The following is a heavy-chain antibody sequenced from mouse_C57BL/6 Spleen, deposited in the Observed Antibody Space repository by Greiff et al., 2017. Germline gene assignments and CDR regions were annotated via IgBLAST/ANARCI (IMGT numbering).Heavy chain of an antibody. CDR1: GYTFTSYW. J-gene: IGHJ2*01. CDR2: IYPSDSET. CDR3: ARGLAYFDY. V-gene: IGHV1-61*01. D-gene: IGHD3-3*01. Sequence: VQLQQPGAELVRPGSSVKLSCKASGYTFTSYWMDWVKQRPGQGLEWIGNIYPSDSETHYNQKFKDKATLTVDKSSSTAYMRLSSLTSEDSAVYYCARGLAYFDYWGQGTTLTVSS.